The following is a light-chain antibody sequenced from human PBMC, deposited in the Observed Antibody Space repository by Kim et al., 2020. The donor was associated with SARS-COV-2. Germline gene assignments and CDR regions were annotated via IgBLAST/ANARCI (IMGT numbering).Light chain of an antibody. Sequence: APGERAAVSCRARRTVVSYLAWCLQKAGPPPPLLIYDTSSRAPVIPARFSASGSGTHFILTIASLEPEDSAVYYCLQRFVWPPITFGQGARLEI. CDR1: RTVVSY. CDR2: DTS. V-gene: IGKV3-11*01. CDR3: LQRFVWPPIT. J-gene: IGKJ5*01.